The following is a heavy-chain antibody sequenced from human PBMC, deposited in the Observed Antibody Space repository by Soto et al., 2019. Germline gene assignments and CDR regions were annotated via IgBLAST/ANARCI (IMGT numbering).Heavy chain of an antibody. CDR3: ARGWGFGFDP. CDR1: GGSFSGPN. D-gene: IGHD3-10*01. CDR2: INHSGST. Sequence: QVQLQQWGAGLLKPSETLSLACAVYGGSFSGPNWSWIRQPPGKGLEWIGEINHSGSTNYNPSLKSRVTISIDMSKNQSSLKVSSVTAADTAVYYCARGWGFGFDPGGQGILVTVSS. V-gene: IGHV4-34*01. J-gene: IGHJ5*02.